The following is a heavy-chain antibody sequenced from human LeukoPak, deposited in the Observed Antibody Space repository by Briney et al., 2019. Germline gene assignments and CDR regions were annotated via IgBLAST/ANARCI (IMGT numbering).Heavy chain of an antibody. V-gene: IGHV3-73*01. J-gene: IGHJ4*02. CDR2: IRSKANTYAT. Sequence: SGGSLRLSCATSGFTFSGSAMHWVRQASGKGLEWVGRIRSKANTYATAYAASVRGRFTISRDDSKNMAYLQMKSLKTEDTAVYYCTSSGYVWDYFDYWGQGTLVTVSS. D-gene: IGHD3-10*02. CDR3: TSSGYVWDYFDY. CDR1: GFTFSGSA.